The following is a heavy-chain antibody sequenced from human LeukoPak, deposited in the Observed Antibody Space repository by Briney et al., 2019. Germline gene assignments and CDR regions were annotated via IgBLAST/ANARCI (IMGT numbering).Heavy chain of an antibody. Sequence: GGSLRLSCAASGFTFSSYAMSWVRQAPGKGLEWVSAISGSGGISYYADSVRGRFTISRDNSQNTLYLQMNSLSAEDTPVYYCAKGQRCRSGWLYWRQGTLVTVSS. D-gene: IGHD6-19*01. CDR2: ISGSGGIS. CDR1: GFTFSSYA. J-gene: IGHJ4*02. CDR3: AKGQRCRSGWLY. V-gene: IGHV3-23*01.